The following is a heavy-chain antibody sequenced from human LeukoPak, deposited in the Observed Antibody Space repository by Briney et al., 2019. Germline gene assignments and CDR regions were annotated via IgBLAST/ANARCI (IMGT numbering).Heavy chain of an antibody. V-gene: IGHV3-23*01. CDR2: ISDSGNIT. D-gene: IGHD3-10*01. CDR3: AKDRWDGSGNTFDS. CDR1: GFTFSSYA. J-gene: IGHJ4*02. Sequence: GGSLRPSCVASGFTFSSYAMTWVRQIPGKGLEWVSSISDSGNITHYADSVKGRFTVSRDNFRNLLYLQMSSLRAEDTAVYYCAKDRWDGSGNTFDSWGQGTLVTVSS.